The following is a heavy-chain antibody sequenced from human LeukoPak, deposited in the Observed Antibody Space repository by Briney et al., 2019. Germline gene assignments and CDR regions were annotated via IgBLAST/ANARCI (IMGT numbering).Heavy chain of an antibody. V-gene: IGHV4-4*02. CDR1: GGSISRSFW. D-gene: IGHD5-18*01. J-gene: IGHJ4*02. CDR2: IYHGGST. CDR3: ARGEGYSYGYNFDY. Sequence: SGTLSLSCAVSGGSISRSFWWSWVRQPPGKELEWIGEIYHGGSTNYNPSLKSRVTISVDKSKNLFSLKLSSVTAADTAVYYCARGEGYSYGYNFDYWGQGTLVTVSS.